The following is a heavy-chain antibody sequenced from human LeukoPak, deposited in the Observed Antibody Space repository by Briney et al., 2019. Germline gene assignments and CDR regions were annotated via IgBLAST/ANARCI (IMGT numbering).Heavy chain of an antibody. CDR3: ARVDGAEYSSHPSPFDV. CDR1: GGTFSSYA. CDR2: IIPIFGTA. D-gene: IGHD6-6*01. V-gene: IGHV1-69*13. Sequence: SVKVSCKASGGTFSSYAISWVRQAPGQGLEWMGGIIPIFGTANYAQKFQGRVTITADESTSTAYMELSSLRSEDTAVYYCARVDGAEYSSHPSPFDVWGQGTLVTVSS. J-gene: IGHJ4*02.